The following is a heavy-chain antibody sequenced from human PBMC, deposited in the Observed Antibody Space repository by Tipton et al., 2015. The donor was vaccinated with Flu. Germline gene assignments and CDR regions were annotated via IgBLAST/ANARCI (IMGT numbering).Heavy chain of an antibody. CDR3: VRGSGSGTFMIFDL. D-gene: IGHD3-10*01. CDR1: GDSISSGTYY. V-gene: IGHV4-61*02. CDR2: IYTSGSG. J-gene: IGHJ4*02. Sequence: TLSLTCTVSGDSISSGTYYWSWIRQPDGKGLEWIGRIYTSGSGNYNPSLKSRLTMSVDASRQQFSLNLRSMTAADTAVYYCVRGSGSGTFMIFDLWGQGTLVTVSS.